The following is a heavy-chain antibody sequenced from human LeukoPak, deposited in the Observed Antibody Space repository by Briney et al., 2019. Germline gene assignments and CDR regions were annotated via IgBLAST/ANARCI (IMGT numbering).Heavy chain of an antibody. D-gene: IGHD3-22*01. CDR1: GFTFSSYE. CDR2: ISISGSTI. CDR3: ARGYDSSGYYYFDY. V-gene: IGHV3-48*03. J-gene: IGHJ4*02. Sequence: PGGSLRLSCAASGFTFSSYEMNWVRQAPGKGLEWVSYISISGSTIYYADSVKGRFTISRDNAKNSLYLQMNSLRAEDTALYYCARGYDSSGYYYFDYRGQGTLVTVSS.